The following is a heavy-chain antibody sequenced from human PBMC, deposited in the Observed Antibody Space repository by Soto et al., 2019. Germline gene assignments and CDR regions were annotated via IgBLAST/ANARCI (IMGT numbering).Heavy chain of an antibody. CDR3: ARTTTVGFDY. V-gene: IGHV4-59*01. D-gene: IGHD4-17*01. Sequence: SETLSLTCTVSGGSISSYYWSWIRQPPGKGLEWIGYIYYSGSTNYNPSLKSRVAISVDTSKNQFSLKLSSVTAADTAVYYCARTTTVGFDYWGQGTLVTVSS. CDR1: GGSISSYY. J-gene: IGHJ4*02. CDR2: IYYSGST.